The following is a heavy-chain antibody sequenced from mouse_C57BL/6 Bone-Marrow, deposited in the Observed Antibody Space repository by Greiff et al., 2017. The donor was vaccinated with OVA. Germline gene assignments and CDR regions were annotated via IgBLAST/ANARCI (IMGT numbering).Heavy chain of an antibody. CDR3: ARKGGTPYYFDD. Sequence: VKLMESGPELVKPGASVKISCKASGYSFTSYYIHWVKQRPGQGLEWIGWIYPGSGNTKYNEKFKGKATLTADTSSSTAYMQLSSLTSEDSAVYYCARKGGTPYYFDDWGQGTTLTVSS. D-gene: IGHD3-3*01. V-gene: IGHV1-66*01. J-gene: IGHJ2*01. CDR2: IYPGSGNT. CDR1: GYSFTSYY.